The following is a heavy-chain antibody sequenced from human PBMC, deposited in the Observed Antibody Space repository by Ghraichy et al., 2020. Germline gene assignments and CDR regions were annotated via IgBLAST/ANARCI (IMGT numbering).Heavy chain of an antibody. CDR1: GFTFSSYS. D-gene: IGHD4-23*01. V-gene: IGHV3-48*02. Sequence: LTCVGSGFTFSSYSMNWVRQSPGKRLEWISYITSSGSFRFYADSVKGRFTISRDNAQNSLSLQINSLTDEDTAVYYCARGSTVVRFYNYDGMDVWGPGTTVTVSS. J-gene: IGHJ6*02. CDR3: ARGSTVVRFYNYDGMDV. CDR2: ITSSGSFR.